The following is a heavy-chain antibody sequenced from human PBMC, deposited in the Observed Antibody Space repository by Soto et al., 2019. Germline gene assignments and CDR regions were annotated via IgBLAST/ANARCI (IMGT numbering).Heavy chain of an antibody. D-gene: IGHD2-2*02. J-gene: IGHJ4*02. CDR3: ATVDSLYPFDY. CDR2: ISYDGSNK. CDR1: GFTFSSYG. V-gene: IGHV3-30*03. Sequence: QVQLVESGGGVAQPGRSLRLSCAASGFTFSSYGMHWVRQAPGKGLEWVAVISYDGSNKYYADSVKGRFTISRDNSKNTLYLQMNSLRAEDTAVYYCATVDSLYPFDYWGQGTLVTVSS.